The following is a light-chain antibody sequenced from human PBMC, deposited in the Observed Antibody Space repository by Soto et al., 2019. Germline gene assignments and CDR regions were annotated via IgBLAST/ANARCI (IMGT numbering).Light chain of an antibody. J-gene: IGKJ1*01. CDR2: WSS. CDR1: QSILYSSINKNY. Sequence: DIVLTPSPYSLSVSLGERATINCKSSQSILYSSINKNYLAWYQQKPGQPPQLLIYWSSTRQSGVPDRFSGSGSGTDFTLTISSLQAEDVAVYYCQQYVSTPWTFGQGTKV. CDR3: QQYVSTPWT. V-gene: IGKV4-1*01.